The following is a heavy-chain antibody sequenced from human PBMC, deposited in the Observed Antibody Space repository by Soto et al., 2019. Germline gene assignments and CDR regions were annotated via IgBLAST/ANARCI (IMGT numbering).Heavy chain of an antibody. CDR3: ATEGEYCGGDCYSLDFQH. Sequence: EVQLLESGGGLVQPGGSLRLACAASGFTFSSYAMSWVRRAPGKGLEWVSAISGSGGSTYYADSVKGQFTISRDNSKNTLYLQMNSLRAEDTAVYYCATEGEYCGGDCYSLDFQHWGQGTLVTVSS. CDR2: ISGSGGST. J-gene: IGHJ1*01. CDR1: GFTFSSYA. D-gene: IGHD2-21*02. V-gene: IGHV3-23*01.